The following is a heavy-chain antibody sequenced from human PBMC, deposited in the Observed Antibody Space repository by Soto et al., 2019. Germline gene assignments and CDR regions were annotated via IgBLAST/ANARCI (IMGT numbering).Heavy chain of an antibody. CDR2: INGDGSNA. V-gene: IGHV3-74*01. CDR1: GFTFTNYW. CDR3: GRVIQYRCGMDV. Sequence: EVQVVESGGTLVQPEGSLRLSCAAAGFTFTNYWMHWVRQAPGKGLVWVSRINGDGSNAFYADSVKGRFTISRDNAKNTVYLQMNSLRAEDTAIYYCGRVIQYRCGMDVWGQGTTVTVSS. D-gene: IGHD4-4*01. J-gene: IGHJ6*02.